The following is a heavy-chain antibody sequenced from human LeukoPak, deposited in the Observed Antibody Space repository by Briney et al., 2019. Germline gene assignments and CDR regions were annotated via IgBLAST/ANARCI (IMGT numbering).Heavy chain of an antibody. CDR2: THGSGDLT. V-gene: IGHV3-23*01. CDR3: AKYEDNGFSYNIDF. D-gene: IGHD1-14*01. CDR1: GFTFRNYA. J-gene: IGHJ4*02. Sequence: GGSLSPPCAAFGFTFRNYALSWVRQAPGKGPDGVSSTHGSGDLTYQADFVKGRFTISRDNTTLTLSKKMNSLRAEDTVVYDSAKYEDNGFSYNIDFWGPGTMITVSS.